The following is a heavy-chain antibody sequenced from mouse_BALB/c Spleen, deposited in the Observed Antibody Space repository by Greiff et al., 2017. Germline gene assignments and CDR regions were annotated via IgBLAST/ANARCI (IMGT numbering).Heavy chain of an antibody. Sequence: VQRVESGPDLVAPSQSLSITCTVSGFSLTSYGVHWVRQPPGKGLEWLVVIWSDGSTTYNSAPNSRLSISKDNSKSKVFLKINSLQTDDTAMYYCARHDGSAWFAYWGQGTLVTVSA. CDR3: ARHDGSAWFAY. D-gene: IGHD3-2*01. J-gene: IGHJ3*01. CDR1: GFSLTSYG. V-gene: IGHV2-6-2*01. CDR2: IWSDGST.